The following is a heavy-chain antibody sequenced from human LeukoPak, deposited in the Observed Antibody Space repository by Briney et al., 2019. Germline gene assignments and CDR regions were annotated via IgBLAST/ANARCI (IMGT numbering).Heavy chain of an antibody. J-gene: IGHJ4*02. CDR2: ISGSGGST. CDR3: AKGGKVGALSGYFDY. Sequence: GGSLRLSCAASGFTFSSYAMSWVRQAPGKGLEWVSTISGSGGSTYYADSVKGRFTVSRDNSKNTLYLQMNSLRAEDTAVYYCAKGGKVGALSGYFDYWGQGTLVTVSS. CDR1: GFTFSSYA. V-gene: IGHV3-23*01. D-gene: IGHD1-26*01.